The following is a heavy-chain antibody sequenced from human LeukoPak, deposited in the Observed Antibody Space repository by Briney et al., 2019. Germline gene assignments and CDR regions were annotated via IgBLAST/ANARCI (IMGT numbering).Heavy chain of an antibody. CDR3: AKLIPWLAGSYSEGY. CDR1: GFSFSNYY. CDR2: IKQDGTQE. D-gene: IGHD3-10*01. J-gene: IGHJ4*02. V-gene: IGHV3-7*03. Sequence: GGSLRLSRAASGFSFSNYYMSWVRQAPGKGLEWVANIKQDGTQEYYVDSVKGRFTVSRDNAKNSLYLQMNSLRAEDTAVYYCAKLIPWLAGSYSEGYWGQGTLVTVSS.